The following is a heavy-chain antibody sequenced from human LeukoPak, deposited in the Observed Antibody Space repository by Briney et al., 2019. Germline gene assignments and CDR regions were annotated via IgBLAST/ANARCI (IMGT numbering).Heavy chain of an antibody. Sequence: SETLSLTCTVSGGSISSYYWSWIRQPAGKGLEWIGRIYTSGSTNYNPSLKSRVTMSVDTSKNQFSLKLSSVTAADTAVYYCAREVEASYYYGSGSYAFDYWGQGTLATVSS. J-gene: IGHJ4*02. V-gene: IGHV4-4*07. CDR1: GGSISSYY. CDR3: AREVEASYYYGSGSYAFDY. D-gene: IGHD3-10*01. CDR2: IYTSGST.